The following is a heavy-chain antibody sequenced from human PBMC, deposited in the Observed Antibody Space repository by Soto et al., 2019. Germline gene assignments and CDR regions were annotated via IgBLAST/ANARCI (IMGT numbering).Heavy chain of an antibody. D-gene: IGHD3-22*01. CDR1: GYLISSGYY. CDR2: IDYSGKT. CDR3: ARDLGSGYDSYYFDY. J-gene: IGHJ4*02. Sequence: SETLSLTCSVSGYLISSGYYWGWVRQTPGKGLEWLGSIDYSGKTYKNPSLKSRVSASVDLSQNQFSLNLRSVTAADTAVYFCARDLGSGYDSYYFDYWAQGTLVTVS. V-gene: IGHV4-38-2*02.